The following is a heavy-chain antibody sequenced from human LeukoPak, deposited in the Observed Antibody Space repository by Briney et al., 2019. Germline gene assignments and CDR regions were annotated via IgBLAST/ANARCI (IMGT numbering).Heavy chain of an antibody. CDR2: ISGGGGST. D-gene: IGHD2-15*01. CDR3: AKDRYCGGGTCYWSYFDY. CDR1: GFTFRTYA. V-gene: IGHV3-23*01. J-gene: IGHJ4*02. Sequence: GGSLRLSCAASGFTFRTYAMTWVRQAPGKGLEWVSAISGGGGSTYYADSVKGRFTTSRDNPKNTLYLQMNTLRAEDTAVHYCAKDRYCGGGTCYWSYFDYWGQGTLVTVSS.